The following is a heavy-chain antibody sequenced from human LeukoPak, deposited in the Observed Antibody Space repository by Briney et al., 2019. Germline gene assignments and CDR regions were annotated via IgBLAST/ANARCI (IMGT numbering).Heavy chain of an antibody. CDR3: ARGALMYYYDSSGRPFDY. CDR2: INSDGSST. CDR1: GFTFSSYW. Sequence: PGGSLRLSCAASGFTFSSYWMHWVRQAPGKGLVWVSRINSDGSSTSYADSVKGLFTISRDNAKNTLYLQMNSLRAEDTAVYYWARGALMYYYDSSGRPFDYWGQGTLVTVSP. D-gene: IGHD3-22*01. J-gene: IGHJ4*02. V-gene: IGHV3-74*01.